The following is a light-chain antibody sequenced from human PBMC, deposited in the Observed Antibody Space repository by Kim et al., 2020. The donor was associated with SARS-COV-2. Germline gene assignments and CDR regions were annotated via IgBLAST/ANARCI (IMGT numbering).Light chain of an antibody. CDR2: DAS. Sequence: PGERATLSCRARQSVSNYLAWYQQKPGQAPRLLIYDASKRATGIPARFSGSGSGTDFTLTISSLEPEDFAVYYCQQRSNWPPVFTFGAGTKVDIK. CDR3: QQRSNWPPVFT. V-gene: IGKV3-11*01. J-gene: IGKJ3*01. CDR1: QSVSNY.